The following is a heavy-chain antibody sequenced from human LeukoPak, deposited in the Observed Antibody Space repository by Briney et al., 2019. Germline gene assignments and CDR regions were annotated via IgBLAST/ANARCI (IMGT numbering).Heavy chain of an antibody. V-gene: IGHV3-21*01. Sequence: GGSLRLSCAASGFTFSSYSMNWVRQAPGKGLEWVSSISSSSSYIYYADSVKGRFTISRDNARNSLYLQMNSLRAEDTAVYYCARGEYGSGSYHIDYWGQGTLVTVSS. CDR1: GFTFSSYS. D-gene: IGHD3-10*01. CDR3: ARGEYGSGSYHIDY. J-gene: IGHJ4*02. CDR2: ISSSSSYI.